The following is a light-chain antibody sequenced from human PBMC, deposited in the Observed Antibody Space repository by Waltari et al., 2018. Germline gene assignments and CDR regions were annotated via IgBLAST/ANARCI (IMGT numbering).Light chain of an antibody. CDR3: VLYMGSGISV. J-gene: IGLJ2*01. V-gene: IGLV8-61*01. Sequence: QTVVTQEPSFSVSPGGTVTLTCGLSSGSVSTSYYPSWYQQTPGQAPRTLIYSTNTRSSGVPERFSGSILGNKAALTITGAQADDESDYYCVLYMGSGISVFGGGTKLTVL. CDR2: STN. CDR1: SGSVSTSYY.